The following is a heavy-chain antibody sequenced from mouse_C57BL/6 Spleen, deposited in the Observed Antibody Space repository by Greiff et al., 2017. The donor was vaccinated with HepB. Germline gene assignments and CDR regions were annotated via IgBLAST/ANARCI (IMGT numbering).Heavy chain of an antibody. Sequence: QVQLQQSGAELVMPGASVKLSCKASGYTFTSYWMHWVKQRPGQGLEWIGEIDPSDSYTNYNQKFKGKSTLTVDKSSSTAYMQLSSLTSEDSAVYYCARSRGAAQAYYWGQGTTLTVSS. CDR3: ARSRGAAQAYY. J-gene: IGHJ2*01. CDR1: GYTFTSYW. CDR2: IDPSDSYT. D-gene: IGHD3-2*02. V-gene: IGHV1-69*01.